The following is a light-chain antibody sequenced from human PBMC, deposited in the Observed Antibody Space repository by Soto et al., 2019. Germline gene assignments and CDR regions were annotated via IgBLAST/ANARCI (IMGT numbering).Light chain of an antibody. CDR3: QQYAGSPRT. V-gene: IGKV3-20*01. CDR2: DAY. CDR1: QSVKSNF. J-gene: IGKJ2*01. Sequence: EIVLTQSPGTLSLSPGDTATLSCRASQSVKSNFLAWYQHKPGQAHSNLIQDAYIRATGIPDRFSGSGSDRDFTLTLSSLEPEDFSVYYCQQYAGSPRTFRQGTKLEIK.